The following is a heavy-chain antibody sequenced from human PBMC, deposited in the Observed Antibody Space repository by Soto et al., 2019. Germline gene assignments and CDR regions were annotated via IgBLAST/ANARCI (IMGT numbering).Heavy chain of an antibody. V-gene: IGHV1-69*12. D-gene: IGHD1-1*01. CDR3: ARYDPPGGRGMDV. J-gene: IGHJ6*02. CDR2: LIPIFGTA. CDR1: GGTFSSYA. Sequence: QVQLVQSGAEVKKPGSSVKVSCKASGGTFSSYAISWVRQAPGQGLGWMGGLIPIFGTANYAQKFQGRVTITADESTSTAYMELSRPRSEDTAVYYWARYDPPGGRGMDVWGQGTTVTVSS.